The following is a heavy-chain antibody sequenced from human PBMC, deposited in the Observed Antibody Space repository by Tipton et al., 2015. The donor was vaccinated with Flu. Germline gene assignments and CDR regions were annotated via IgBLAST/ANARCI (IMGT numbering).Heavy chain of an antibody. CDR2: ISGGRSTT. J-gene: IGHJ3*01. Sequence: SLRLSCAASDISFSSYSMNWVRQAPGQGLEWLAYISGGRSTTSYAGSVEGRFTISRDKAAESVFLQMNNLRVEDTAMYYCVSSGIAVVGYFWGQGTMVTVSS. V-gene: IGHV3-48*01. CDR3: VSSGIAVVGYF. CDR1: DISFSSYS. D-gene: IGHD6-19*01.